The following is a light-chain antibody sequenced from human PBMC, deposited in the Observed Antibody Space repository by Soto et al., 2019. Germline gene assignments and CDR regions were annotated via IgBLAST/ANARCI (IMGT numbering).Light chain of an antibody. CDR3: QQYGRTSWT. CDR2: GAS. J-gene: IGKJ1*01. V-gene: IGKV3-20*01. Sequence: EIVLTQSPGTLSLSPGEGATLSCRASQSVSTNFFAWYQQKPRQAPRLLIYGASTRATGIPDRFSGSGSVTDFTLTISRLEPEDFAVYYCQQYGRTSWTFGQGTKVEIK. CDR1: QSVSTNF.